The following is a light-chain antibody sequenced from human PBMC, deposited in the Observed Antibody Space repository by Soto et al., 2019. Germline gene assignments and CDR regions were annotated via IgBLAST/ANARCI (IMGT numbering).Light chain of an antibody. CDR1: QRVSSRY. V-gene: IGKV3-20*01. J-gene: IGKJ1*01. CDR2: GAS. CDR3: QQSSDSLPT. Sequence: EIVLNQSPCALSLSQGERATLSCRASQRVSSRYLAWYQQKPGQAPSLLIFGASNRATGIPDRFSGSGSGTDFNFTIGRLEPEDFAMYYCQQSSDSLPTFGQGTKVDI.